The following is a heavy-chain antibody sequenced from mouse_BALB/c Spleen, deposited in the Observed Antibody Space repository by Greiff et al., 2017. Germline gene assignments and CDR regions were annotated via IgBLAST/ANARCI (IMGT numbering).Heavy chain of an antibody. D-gene: IGHD1-1*01. J-gene: IGHJ2*01. Sequence: QVQLQQPGAELVKPGASVKLSCKASGYTFTSYWMPWVKQRPGQGLEWIGEINPSNGRTNYNEKFKSKATLTVDKSSSTAYMQLSSLTSEDSAVYYCARKGTTVVAFDYWGQGTTLTVSS. CDR1: GYTFTSYW. CDR3: ARKGTTVVAFDY. V-gene: IGHV1S81*02. CDR2: INPSNGRT.